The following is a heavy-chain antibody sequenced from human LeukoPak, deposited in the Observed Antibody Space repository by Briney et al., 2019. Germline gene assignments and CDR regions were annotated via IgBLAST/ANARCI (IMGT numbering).Heavy chain of an antibody. J-gene: IGHJ4*02. CDR2: IIPIFGTA. D-gene: IGHD3-10*01. CDR3: ARAVSGRQD. Sequence: SVKVSCEASLGTFSSYAISWVRQAPRQGLEWMGGIIPIFGTASYAQKFQGRVTITTDESTSTAYMELSSLRSEDTAVYYCARAVSGRQDWGQGTLVTVSS. CDR1: LGTFSSYA. V-gene: IGHV1-69*05.